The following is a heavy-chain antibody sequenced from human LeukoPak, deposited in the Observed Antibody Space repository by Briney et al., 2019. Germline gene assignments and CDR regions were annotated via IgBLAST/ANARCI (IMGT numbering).Heavy chain of an antibody. CDR3: AIDYGDYRRDY. Sequence: GGSLRLSCAASGFTVSSNYMSWVRQAPGKGLEWVSVIYSGGSTYYADSVKGRFTISRDNSKNTLYLQMNSLRAEDTAVYYCAIDYGDYRRDYWGQGTLVTVSS. CDR1: GFTVSSNY. J-gene: IGHJ4*02. V-gene: IGHV3-53*01. CDR2: IYSGGST. D-gene: IGHD4-17*01.